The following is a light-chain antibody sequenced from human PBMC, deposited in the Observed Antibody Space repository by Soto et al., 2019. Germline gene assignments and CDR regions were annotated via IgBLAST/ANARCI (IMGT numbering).Light chain of an antibody. CDR2: DAS. CDR3: QQFNSYPRT. V-gene: IGKV1-13*02. CDR1: QGISSA. J-gene: IGKJ1*01. Sequence: AIQLTQFPSSLSASVGDRVTITCRASQGISSALAWYQQKPGKAPKLLIYDASSLEGGVPSRFSGSGSATDFTLTISSLQPEDFATYYGQQFNSYPRTFGQGTKVDIK.